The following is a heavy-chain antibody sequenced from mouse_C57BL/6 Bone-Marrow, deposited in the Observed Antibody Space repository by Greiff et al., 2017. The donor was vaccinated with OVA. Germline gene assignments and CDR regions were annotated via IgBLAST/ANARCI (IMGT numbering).Heavy chain of an antibody. J-gene: IGHJ2*01. Sequence: EVKLVESGPGLVKPSQSLSLTCSVTGYSITSGYYWNWIRQFPGNKLEWMGYISYDGSNNYNPSLKNRISITRDTSKNQFFLKLNSVTTEDTATYYCARRRYGSSLYYFDYWGQGTTLTVSS. CDR1: GYSITSGYY. CDR2: ISYDGSN. D-gene: IGHD1-1*01. V-gene: IGHV3-6*01. CDR3: ARRRYGSSLYYFDY.